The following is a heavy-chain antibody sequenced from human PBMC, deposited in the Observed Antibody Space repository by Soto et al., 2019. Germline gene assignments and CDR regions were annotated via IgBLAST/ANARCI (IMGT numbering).Heavy chain of an antibody. CDR3: AHDDVGNYAMDV. CDR2: IYWYDDK. D-gene: IGHD1-1*01. V-gene: IGHV2-5*01. CDR1: GFSLSTSGVG. J-gene: IGHJ6*04. Sequence: QITLKESGPTLVKPTQTLTLTCTFSGFSLSTSGVGVGWIRQPPGKALEWLALIYWYDDKRYSPGLNSRLTITKDTSKNQVVVTMTNNDPADTATYYCAHDDVGNYAMDVWGKGTTVTVAS.